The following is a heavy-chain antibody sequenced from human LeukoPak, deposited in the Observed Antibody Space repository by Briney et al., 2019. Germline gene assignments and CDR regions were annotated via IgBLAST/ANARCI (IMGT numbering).Heavy chain of an antibody. J-gene: IGHJ4*02. CDR1: GGSFSGYY. D-gene: IGHD3-22*01. CDR2: INHSGST. CDR3: ARGKRGYYYDSSGYYPFGY. V-gene: IGHV4-34*01. Sequence: EPSETLSLTCAVYGGSFSGYYWSWIRQPPGKGLEWIGEINHSGSTNYNPSLKSRVTISVDTSKNQFSLKLSSVTAADTAVYYCARGKRGYYYDSSGYYPFGYWGQGTLVTVSS.